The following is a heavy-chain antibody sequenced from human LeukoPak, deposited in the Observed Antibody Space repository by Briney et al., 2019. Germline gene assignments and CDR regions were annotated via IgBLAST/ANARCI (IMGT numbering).Heavy chain of an antibody. CDR2: IIPIFGTA. Sequence: ASVKVSCKASGGTFSSYAISWVRQAPGQGLEWMGRIIPIFGTANYAQKFQGRVTITTDESTSTAYMELSSLRSEDTAVYYCARDTLRTDYGDYDYFDYWGQGTLSPSPQ. V-gene: IGHV1-69*05. J-gene: IGHJ4*02. D-gene: IGHD4-17*01. CDR1: GGTFSSYA. CDR3: ARDTLRTDYGDYDYFDY.